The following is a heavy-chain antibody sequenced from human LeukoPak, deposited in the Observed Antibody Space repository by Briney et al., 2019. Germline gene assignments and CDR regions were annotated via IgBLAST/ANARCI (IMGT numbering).Heavy chain of an antibody. V-gene: IGHV3-23*01. D-gene: IGHD3-16*01. CDR1: GFTVSSNY. CDR2: ISGSGGST. J-gene: IGHJ3*02. CDR3: ACPLGGRAFDI. Sequence: PGGSLRLSCAASGFTVSSNYMSWVRQAPGKGLEWVSAISGSGGSTYYADSVKGRFTISRDNSKNTLYLQMNSLRAEDTAVYYCACPLGGRAFDIWGQGTMVTVSS.